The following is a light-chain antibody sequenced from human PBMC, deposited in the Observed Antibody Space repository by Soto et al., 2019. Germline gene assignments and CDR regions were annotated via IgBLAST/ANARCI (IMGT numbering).Light chain of an antibody. V-gene: IGKV1-5*01. J-gene: IGKJ2*01. CDR2: DAS. CDR1: QSISSW. Sequence: PFAVAASIEDRVTMAFRASQSISSWLAWYQQKPGKAPKLLIYDASSLESGVPSRFIGKGSGTDFTLSVVTPYPENFATDLAQRANRCALRVGRGTKVDIK. CDR3: QRANRCALR.